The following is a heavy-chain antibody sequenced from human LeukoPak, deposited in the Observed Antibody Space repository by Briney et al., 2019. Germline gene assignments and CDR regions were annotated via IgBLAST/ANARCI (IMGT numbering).Heavy chain of an antibody. Sequence: GASVKVSCKASGYTFTSYGISWVRQAPGQGLEWMGWINPNSGGTNYAQKFQGRVTMTRDTSISTAYMELSRLRSDDTAVYYCAREVVPAAMGNWFDPWGQGTLVTVSS. V-gene: IGHV1-2*02. CDR2: INPNSGGT. CDR1: GYTFTSYG. J-gene: IGHJ5*02. CDR3: AREVVPAAMGNWFDP. D-gene: IGHD2-2*01.